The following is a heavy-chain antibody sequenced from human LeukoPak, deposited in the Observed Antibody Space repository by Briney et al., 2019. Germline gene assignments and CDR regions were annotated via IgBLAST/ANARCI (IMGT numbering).Heavy chain of an antibody. D-gene: IGHD3-3*01. V-gene: IGHV4-4*02. CDR3: ATRMDGSGAFDI. CDR1: GVSIRRSRW. Sequence: SETLSLTCAVSGVSIRRSRWWSWVRQPPGKGLEWIGEIYHSGSTNYNPSLKSRVTISVDESKNEFSLRLNSVAAADTAVYYCATRMDGSGAFDIWGQGTMVTVSS. CDR2: IYHSGST. J-gene: IGHJ3*02.